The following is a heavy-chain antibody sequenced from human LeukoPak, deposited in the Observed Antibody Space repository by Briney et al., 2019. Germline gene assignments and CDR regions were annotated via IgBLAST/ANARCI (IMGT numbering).Heavy chain of an antibody. CDR2: IYSAGNT. D-gene: IGHD6-19*01. CDR1: GFTVSSNY. Sequence: GGSLRLSCAASGFTVSSNYMTWVRQAPGKGLEWVSVIYSAGNTYHADSVKGRFTISRDNSKNTLYLQMNSLRAEDTAVYYCAGAEQWLPINYWGQGTLVTVSS. J-gene: IGHJ4*02. CDR3: AGAEQWLPINY. V-gene: IGHV3-53*01.